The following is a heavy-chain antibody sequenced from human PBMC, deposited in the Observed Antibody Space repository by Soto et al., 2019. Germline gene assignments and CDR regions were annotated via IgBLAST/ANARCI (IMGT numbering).Heavy chain of an antibody. J-gene: IGHJ5*01. CDR3: ARGVAADATRFDS. V-gene: IGHV1-69*06. Sequence: SVKVSCKASGDTFSSFSLSWLRQAPGQGLEWVGGIIPRFGRSQYAQKFLGRVTITADKSTNTAYINLSSLRSQDTALYYCARGVAADATRFDSWGQGTLVTVSS. D-gene: IGHD6-13*01. CDR2: IIPRFGRS. CDR1: GDTFSSFS.